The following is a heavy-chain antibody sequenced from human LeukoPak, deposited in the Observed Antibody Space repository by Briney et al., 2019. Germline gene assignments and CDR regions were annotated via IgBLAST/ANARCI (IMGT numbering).Heavy chain of an antibody. J-gene: IGHJ5*02. CDR2: IYYSGST. CDR1: GGSISSYY. CDR3: ARGEDWFDP. Sequence: SETLSLTCTVSGGSISSYYWSWIRQPPGKGLEWIGYIYYSGSTNYNPSLKSRVTISVDTSKNQFSLKLSSVTAAVTAVYYCARGEDWFDPWGQGTLVTVSS. V-gene: IGHV4-59*01.